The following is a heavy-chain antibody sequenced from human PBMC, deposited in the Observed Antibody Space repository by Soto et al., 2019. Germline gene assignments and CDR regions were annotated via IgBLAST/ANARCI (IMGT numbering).Heavy chain of an antibody. Sequence: QVHLQESGPGLVKPSETLSLTCAVSGDSIKTETWWSWLRQLPGTGLEWIGEIKHTGDANANPALRSLVSMSVDRTKNQFFLNLRSVSAADTAVYFGAREGRLHWFESWGQGTLVTVSS. CDR1: GDSIKTETW. V-gene: IGHV4-4*02. J-gene: IGHJ5*01. CDR2: IKHTGDA. CDR3: AREGRLHWFES.